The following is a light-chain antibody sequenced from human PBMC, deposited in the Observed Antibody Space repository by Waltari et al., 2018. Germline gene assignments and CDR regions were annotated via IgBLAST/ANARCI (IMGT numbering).Light chain of an antibody. Sequence: QSVLTQPQSESGALEQSVTISCTERTANSGASYAVHSYQQLPGTTPKVLLYGNNNRPSGVPDRFSGSKSGTSSSLAVTGLQAEDEADYYCQSYDSSLSGWVFGGGTNLSVL. V-gene: IGLV1-40*01. CDR2: GNN. CDR1: TANSGASYA. CDR3: QSYDSSLSGWV. J-gene: IGLJ3*02.